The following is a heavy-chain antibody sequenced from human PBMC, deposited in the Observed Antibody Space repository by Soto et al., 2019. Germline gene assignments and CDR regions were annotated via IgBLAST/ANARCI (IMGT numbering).Heavy chain of an antibody. D-gene: IGHD3-10*01. J-gene: IGHJ4*02. V-gene: IGHV4-59*08. Sequence: SETLSLTCTVSGGSISSYYWSWIRQPPGKGLEWIGYIYYSGSTNYNPSLKSRVTISVDTSKNQFSLKLSSVTAADTAVYYCARHPMYYYGSGSYYFDYWGQGTLVTVSS. CDR2: IYYSGST. CDR3: ARHPMYYYGSGSYYFDY. CDR1: GGSISSYY.